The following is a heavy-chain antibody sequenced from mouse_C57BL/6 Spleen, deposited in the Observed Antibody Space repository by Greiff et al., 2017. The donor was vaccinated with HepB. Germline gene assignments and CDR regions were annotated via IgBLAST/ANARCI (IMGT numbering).Heavy chain of an antibody. CDR1: GFNIKDDY. CDR3: TMVTTVAY. D-gene: IGHD2-2*01. CDR2: IDPENGDT. J-gene: IGHJ3*01. Sequence: VQLQQSGAELVRPGASVKLSCTASGFNIKDDYMHWVKQRPEQGLEWIGWIDPENGDTEYASKFQGKATITADTSSNKAYLQLSSLTSEDTAVYYCTMVTTVAYWGQGTLVTVSA. V-gene: IGHV14-4*01.